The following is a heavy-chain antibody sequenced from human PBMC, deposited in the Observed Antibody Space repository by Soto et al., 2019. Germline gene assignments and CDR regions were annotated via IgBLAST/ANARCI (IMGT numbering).Heavy chain of an antibody. Sequence: ASVKVSCKASGYTFTSYAMHWVRQAPGQRLEWMGWINAGNGNTKYSQKFQGRVTITKDASKNQLVLTMTNMDPVDTATYYCAQLPWKQLWPRAPVVNWGQGTPVTVSS. J-gene: IGHJ4*02. CDR3: AQLPWKQLWPRAPVVN. CDR2: INAGNGNT. V-gene: IGHV1-3*01. D-gene: IGHD5-18*01. CDR1: GYTFTSYA.